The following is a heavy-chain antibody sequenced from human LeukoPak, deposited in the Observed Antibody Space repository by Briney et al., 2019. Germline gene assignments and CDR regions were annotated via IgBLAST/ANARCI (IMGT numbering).Heavy chain of an antibody. CDR2: IWYDGSNK. CDR3: ARISGYSPNDAFDI. J-gene: IGHJ3*02. CDR1: GFTFSSYG. Sequence: PRGSLRLSCAASGFTFSSYGMHWVRQAPGKGLEWVAVIWYDGSNKYYADSVKGRFTISRDNSKNTLYLQMNSLRAEDTAVYYCARISGYSPNDAFDIWGQGTMVTVSS. V-gene: IGHV3-33*01. D-gene: IGHD3-22*01.